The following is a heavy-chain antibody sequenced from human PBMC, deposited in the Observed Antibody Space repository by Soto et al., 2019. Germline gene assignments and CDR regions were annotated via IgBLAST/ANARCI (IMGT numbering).Heavy chain of an antibody. CDR1: GFTFDDYA. D-gene: IGHD6-13*01. V-gene: IGHV3-9*01. J-gene: IGHJ1*01. CDR2: INWNSGSI. CDR3: VKDESINWYSGHFRH. Sequence: EVQLVESGGGLVQPGRSLRLSCAASGFTFDDYAMHWVRQVPGKGLEWVSGINWNSGSIAYGDSVKGRFAISRDNAKNSLHLQMNSLSAEDTAFYYCVKDESINWYSGHFRHWGQGTVVTVSS.